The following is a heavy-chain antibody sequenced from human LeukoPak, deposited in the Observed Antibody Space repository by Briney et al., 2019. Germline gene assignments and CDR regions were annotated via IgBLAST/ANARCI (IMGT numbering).Heavy chain of an antibody. CDR3: ARGLDYDILTF. Sequence: GGSLRLSCAASGFAFSSFGMHWARQAPGKGLDWVAVITYDGSKKYYADSVKGRFTISRDNSKDTLYLQMDILRTEDTAVYYCARGLDYDILTFWGQGTLVTVSS. J-gene: IGHJ4*02. CDR2: ITYDGSKK. D-gene: IGHD3-9*01. V-gene: IGHV3-30-3*01. CDR1: GFAFSSFG.